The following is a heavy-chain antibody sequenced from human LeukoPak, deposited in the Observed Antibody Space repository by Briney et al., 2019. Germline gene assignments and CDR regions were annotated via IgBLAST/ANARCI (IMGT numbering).Heavy chain of an antibody. Sequence: SVKVSCRTSGFTFGTSAVQWVRQARGQRLEWIGWIIVGSGATNYAQSLQGRFTITRDMSTNTAYMELSSLGSEDSAVYYCAAELYGVYADCCTFHLWGQGTLVTVSS. J-gene: IGHJ3*01. CDR1: GFTFGTSA. V-gene: IGHV1-58*01. D-gene: IGHD4-17*01. CDR2: IIVGSGAT. CDR3: AAELYGVYADCCTFHL.